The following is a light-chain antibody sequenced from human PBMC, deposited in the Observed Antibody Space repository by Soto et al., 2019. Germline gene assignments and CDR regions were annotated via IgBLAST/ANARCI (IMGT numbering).Light chain of an antibody. V-gene: IGLV4-60*02. CDR2: LEGSGSY. CDR1: SGHSSYI. Sequence: QSVLTQSSSASASLGSSVKLTCTLSSGHSSYIIAWHHKQPGKAPRYLMKLEGSGSYNKGSGVPDRFSGYSSGADRYLTISDLQFEDEANYYCETWDSNTRVFGGGTKLTVL. J-gene: IGLJ2*01. CDR3: ETWDSNTRV.